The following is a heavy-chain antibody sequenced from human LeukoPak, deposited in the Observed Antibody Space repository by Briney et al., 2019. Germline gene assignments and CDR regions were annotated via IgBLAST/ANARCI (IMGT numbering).Heavy chain of an antibody. Sequence: PGGSLRLSCAASGFTFSGSGMSWVRQPPGKGLEWISSSGDSDGSTYYADSLKGRFTISRDNSKNTLYLQMNNLRAEDTAVYYCAKGGCRGTCNPLAYWGQGALVTVSP. V-gene: IGHV3-23*01. CDR3: AKGGCRGTCNPLAY. J-gene: IGHJ4*02. CDR2: SGDSDGST. D-gene: IGHD2-15*01. CDR1: GFTFSGSG.